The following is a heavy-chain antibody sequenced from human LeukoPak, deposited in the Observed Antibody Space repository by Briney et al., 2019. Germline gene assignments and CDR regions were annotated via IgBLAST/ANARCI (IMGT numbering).Heavy chain of an antibody. CDR2: ISYDGSNK. V-gene: IGHV3-30*03. J-gene: IGHJ4*02. D-gene: IGHD5-24*01. CDR1: GFTFSNAW. CDR3: ARDVPGEIATISALDY. Sequence: GGSLRLSCAASGFTFSNAWMSWVRQAPGKGLEWVAVISYDGSNKYYADSVKGRFTISRDNSKNTLYLQMNSLRAEDTAVYYCARDVPGEIATISALDYWGQGTLVTVSS.